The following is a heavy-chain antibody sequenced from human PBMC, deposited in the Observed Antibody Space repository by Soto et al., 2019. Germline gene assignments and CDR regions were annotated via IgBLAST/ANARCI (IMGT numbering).Heavy chain of an antibody. CDR2: ISGGGGTT. CDR1: GFTFSNYA. D-gene: IGHD1-26*01. CDR3: AKVVSGTYYRFPFDI. Sequence: TGGSLRLSCSASGFTFSNYAMTWVRQAPGKGLEWVSVISGGGGTTYYADSVKGRFTIARDSSKTTLYLQMNSLRAEDTAVYYCAKVVSGTYYRFPFDIWGQGTMVTVSS. J-gene: IGHJ3*02. V-gene: IGHV3-23*01.